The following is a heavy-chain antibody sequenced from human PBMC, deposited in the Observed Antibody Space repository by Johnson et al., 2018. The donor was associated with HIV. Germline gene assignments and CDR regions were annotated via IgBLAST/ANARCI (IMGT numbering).Heavy chain of an antibody. Sequence: VQLVESGGGLVKPGGSLRLSCAASGFTVSSNYMSWVRQAPGKGLEWVSVIYSGGSTYYADSVKGRFTISRDNAKNSLSLQMDSLRAEDTAVYYCARDPELDYFDNRAFDIWGQGTMVTVSS. CDR3: ARDPELDYFDNRAFDI. D-gene: IGHD3-22*01. J-gene: IGHJ3*02. V-gene: IGHV3-66*01. CDR1: GFTVSSNY. CDR2: IYSGGST.